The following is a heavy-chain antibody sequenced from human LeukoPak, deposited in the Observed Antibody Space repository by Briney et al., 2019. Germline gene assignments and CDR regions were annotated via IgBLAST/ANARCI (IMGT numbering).Heavy chain of an antibody. CDR3: ARVDPGDPTGSSYFDY. J-gene: IGHJ4*02. D-gene: IGHD2-21*02. Sequence: SETLSLTCTVSGGSISSYYWSWIRQPAGKGLEWIGRIYTSGSTNYNPSLKSRVTMSVDTSKNQFSLKLSSVTAADTAVYYCARVDPGDPTGSSYFDYWGQGTLVTVSS. CDR1: GGSISSYY. CDR2: IYTSGST. V-gene: IGHV4-4*07.